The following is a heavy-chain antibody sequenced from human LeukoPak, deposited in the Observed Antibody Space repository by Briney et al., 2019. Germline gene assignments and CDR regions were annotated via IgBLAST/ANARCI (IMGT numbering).Heavy chain of an antibody. CDR2: ISSSSSTI. V-gene: IGHV3-48*02. Sequence: GGSLRLSCAASGFTFSSYSMNWVRQAPGKGLEWVSYISSSSSTIYYADSVKGRFTISRDNAKNSLYLQMNSLRDEDTAVYYCAREKEGNYGDYSGDAFDIWGQGTMVTVSS. J-gene: IGHJ3*02. CDR1: GFTFSSYS. CDR3: AREKEGNYGDYSGDAFDI. D-gene: IGHD4-17*01.